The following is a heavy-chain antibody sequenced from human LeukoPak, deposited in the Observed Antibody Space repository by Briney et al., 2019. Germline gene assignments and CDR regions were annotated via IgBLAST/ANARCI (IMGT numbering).Heavy chain of an antibody. D-gene: IGHD2-15*01. CDR2: IRQDGSEK. Sequence: GGSLRLSCAASGFTFSTYWMTWVRQPAGKGLEWVANIRQDGSEKYFVDSVKGRFTISRDNAKNSLYLQMTSLRAEDTAVYYCARGSGSFDPWGQGTLVTVSS. V-gene: IGHV3-7*01. CDR1: GFTFSTYW. CDR3: ARGSGSFDP. J-gene: IGHJ5*02.